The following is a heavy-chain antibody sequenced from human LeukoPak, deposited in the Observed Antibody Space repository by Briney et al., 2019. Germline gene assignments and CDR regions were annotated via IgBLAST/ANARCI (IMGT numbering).Heavy chain of an antibody. V-gene: IGHV3-7*05. J-gene: IGHJ4*02. D-gene: IGHD3-22*01. Sequence: SGGSLRLSCVASGLSVSSNYMSWVRQAPGKGLEWVANIKQDGSEKYYVDSVKGRFTISRDNAKNSLYLQMNSLRAEDTAVYYCARPVSPTFYDSSGYSYWGQGTLVTVSS. CDR3: ARPVSPTFYDSSGYSY. CDR2: IKQDGSEK. CDR1: GLSVSSNY.